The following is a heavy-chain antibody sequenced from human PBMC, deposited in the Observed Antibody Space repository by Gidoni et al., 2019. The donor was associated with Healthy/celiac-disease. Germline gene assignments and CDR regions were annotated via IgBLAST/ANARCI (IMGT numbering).Heavy chain of an antibody. CDR3: ARAPLGYCSGGSCDPEWFDP. D-gene: IGHD2-15*01. V-gene: IGHV6-1*01. Sequence: LTCAISGDSLSSNSAAWNWIRQYPSRGLEWQGRTYYRSKWYNDYAVSVKSRITIKPDTSKNQFSLQLNSVTPEDTAVYYCARAPLGYCSGGSCDPEWFDPWGQGTLVTVSS. CDR1: GDSLSSNSAA. J-gene: IGHJ5*02. CDR2: TYYRSKWYN.